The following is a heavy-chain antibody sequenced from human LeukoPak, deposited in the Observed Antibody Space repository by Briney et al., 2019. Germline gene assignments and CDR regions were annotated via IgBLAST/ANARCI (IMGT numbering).Heavy chain of an antibody. CDR2: IDTSGST. Sequence: SETLSLTCTDSGGSISSYYWSWIRQPAGKGLEWIARIDTSGSTNYNPSLKSRVTMSVDTSKDQFSLKLSSVTAADTAVYYCARDIEGYCSSTSCYGDWFDSWGQGTLVTVSS. CDR1: GGSISSYY. J-gene: IGHJ5*01. V-gene: IGHV4-4*07. CDR3: ARDIEGYCSSTSCYGDWFDS. D-gene: IGHD2-2*01.